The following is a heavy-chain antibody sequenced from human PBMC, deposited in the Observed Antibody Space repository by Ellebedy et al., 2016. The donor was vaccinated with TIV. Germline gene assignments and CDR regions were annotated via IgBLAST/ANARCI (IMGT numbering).Heavy chain of an antibody. D-gene: IGHD3-3*01. J-gene: IGHJ5*02. CDR3: VGFGVFNL. CDR2: IKQDGSET. CDR1: GFTFSNAW. V-gene: IGHV3-7*01. Sequence: GESLKISCAASGFTFSNAWTNWVRQAPGKGLEWVANIKQDGSETYYVDSVKGRFTISRENAKNELFLQMDGLRVDESAVYYCVGFGVFNLWGQGAPVTVSS.